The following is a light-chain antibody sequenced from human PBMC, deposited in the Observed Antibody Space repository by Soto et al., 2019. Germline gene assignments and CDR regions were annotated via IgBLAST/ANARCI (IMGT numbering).Light chain of an antibody. J-gene: IGKJ1*01. Sequence: DIQMTQSPSAKSASVGDRVTITCRSSQGISKYLAWYQQKPGKAPKLLIYHSPNLESGVPSRFSGSGSGTEFTLTISSLQPVDFATHYCQKYNSFWTFGQGTKVDI. CDR1: QGISKY. CDR3: QKYNSFWT. CDR2: HSP. V-gene: IGKV1-17*03.